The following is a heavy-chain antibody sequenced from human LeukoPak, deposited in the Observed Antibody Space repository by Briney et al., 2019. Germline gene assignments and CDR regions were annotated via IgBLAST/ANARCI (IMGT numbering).Heavy chain of an antibody. CDR2: IYSGGST. V-gene: IGHV3-53*01. D-gene: IGHD6-13*01. CDR1: GFTVSSNY. Sequence: PGGSLRLSCAASGFTVSSNYMSWVRQAPGKGLEWVSVIYSGGSTYYADSVKGRFTISGDNSKNTLYLQMNSLRAEDTAIYYCAKEHMAAAVYYFDYWGQGTLVTVSS. CDR3: AKEHMAAAVYYFDY. J-gene: IGHJ4*02.